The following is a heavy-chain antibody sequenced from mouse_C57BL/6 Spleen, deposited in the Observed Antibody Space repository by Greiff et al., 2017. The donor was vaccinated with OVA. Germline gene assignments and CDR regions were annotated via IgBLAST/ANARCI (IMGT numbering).Heavy chain of an antibody. Sequence: EVQRVESGGGLVQPGGSLSLSCAASGFTFTDYYMSWVRQPPGKALEWLGLIRNKDNGYTTEYSASVKGRFTISRYNSQSILYLQMNALSAEDSATDYGARPSTVDWDFDVWGTGTTVTVSS. CDR1: GFTFTDYY. V-gene: IGHV7-3*01. CDR3: ARPSTVDWDFDV. J-gene: IGHJ1*03. CDR2: IRNKDNGYTT. D-gene: IGHD1-1*01.